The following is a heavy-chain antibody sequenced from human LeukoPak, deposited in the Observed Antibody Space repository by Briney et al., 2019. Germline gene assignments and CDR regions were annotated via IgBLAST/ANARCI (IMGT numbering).Heavy chain of an antibody. J-gene: IGHJ5*02. V-gene: IGHV4-38-2*02. CDR3: ARDPGWQQLFWFDP. Sequence: SETLSLTCAVSGYSISSGYYWGWIRQPPGEGLEWIGSMYNSGSTYYNPCLKRRVTISVDTSKNQFSLKLSSVTAADTAVYYCARDPGWQQLFWFDPWGQGTLVTVSS. CDR2: MYNSGST. CDR1: GYSISSGYY. D-gene: IGHD6-13*01.